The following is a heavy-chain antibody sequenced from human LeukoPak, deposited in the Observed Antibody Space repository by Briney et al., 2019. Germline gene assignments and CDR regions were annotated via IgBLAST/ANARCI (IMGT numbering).Heavy chain of an antibody. Sequence: ASVKVSCKASGYTFTSNGISWVRQAPGQGLEWMGWISAYNGNTNYEQKFQGRLAMTTDKSTTTAYMELRSLTSDDTALYYCAKNFRTLASRRTSPFDSWGQGTLVIVSS. CDR1: GYTFTSNG. D-gene: IGHD6-6*01. CDR2: ISAYNGNT. CDR3: AKNFRTLASRRTSPFDS. V-gene: IGHV1-18*01. J-gene: IGHJ4*02.